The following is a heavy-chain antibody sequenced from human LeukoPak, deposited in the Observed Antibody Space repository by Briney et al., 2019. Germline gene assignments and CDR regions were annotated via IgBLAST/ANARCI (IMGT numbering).Heavy chain of an antibody. J-gene: IGHJ3*02. CDR1: GGSISSYY. Sequence: NTSETLSLTCTVSGGSISSYYWSWIRQPPGKGLEWIGYIYYSGSTNYNPSLKSRVTISVDTSKNQFSLKLSSVTAADTAVYYCAREKYYYDSSGYAFDIWGQGTMVTVSS. V-gene: IGHV4-59*01. D-gene: IGHD3-22*01. CDR3: AREKYYYDSSGYAFDI. CDR2: IYYSGST.